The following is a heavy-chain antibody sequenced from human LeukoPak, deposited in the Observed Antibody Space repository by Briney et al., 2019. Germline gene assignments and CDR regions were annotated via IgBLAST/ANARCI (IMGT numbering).Heavy chain of an antibody. V-gene: IGHV4-59*01. J-gene: IGHJ6*02. CDR1: GGSISSYY. CDR2: IYYSGST. CDR3: ARDSSSWYRTHNRSYYYGMDV. D-gene: IGHD6-13*01. Sequence: ASETLSLTCTVSGGSISSYYWNWLRQPPGKGLEWIGYIYYSGSTNYNPSLKSRVTISVDTSKNQFSLKLSSVTAADTAVYYCARDSSSWYRTHNRSYYYGMDVWGQGTTVTVSS.